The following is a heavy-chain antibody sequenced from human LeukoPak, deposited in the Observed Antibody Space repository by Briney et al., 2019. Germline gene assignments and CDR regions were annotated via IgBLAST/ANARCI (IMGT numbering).Heavy chain of an antibody. CDR3: ARDRGRIVGTTSGADY. Sequence: PSETLSLTCTVSGGSISSYYWSWIRQPPGKGLEWIGYIYYSGSTNYNPSLKSRVTISVDTPKNQFSLKLSSVTAADTAVYYCARDRGRIVGTTSGADYWGQGTLVTVSS. CDR2: IYYSGST. D-gene: IGHD1-26*01. CDR1: GGSISSYY. J-gene: IGHJ4*02. V-gene: IGHV4-59*12.